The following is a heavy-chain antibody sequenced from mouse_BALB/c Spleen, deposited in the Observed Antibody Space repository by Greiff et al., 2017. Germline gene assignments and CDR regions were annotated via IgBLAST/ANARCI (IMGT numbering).Heavy chain of an antibody. V-gene: IGHV1S81*02. J-gene: IGHJ3*01. D-gene: IGHD1-1*01. CDR1: GYTFTSYY. CDR3: TRYGYGRGDWFVY. Sequence: VQLQQSGAELVKPGASVKLSCKASGYTFTSYYMYWVKQRPGQGLEWIGEINPSNGGTNFNEKFKSKATLTVDKSSSTAYMQLSSLTSEDSAVYYCTRYGYGRGDWFVYWGQGTLVTVSA. CDR2: INPSNGGT.